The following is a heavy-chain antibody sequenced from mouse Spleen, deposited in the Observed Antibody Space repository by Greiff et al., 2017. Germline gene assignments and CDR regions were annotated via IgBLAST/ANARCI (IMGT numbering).Heavy chain of an antibody. CDR1: GYTFTDYE. CDR2: IDPETGGT. Sequence: VQLQQSGAELVRPGASVTLSCKASGYTFTDYEMHWVKQTPVHGLEWIGAIDPETGGTAYNQKFKGKAILTADKSSSTAYMELRSLTSEDSAVYYCTRAGRGGFADWGQGTLVTVSA. CDR3: TRAGRGGFAD. D-gene: IGHD3-3*01. V-gene: IGHV1-15*01. J-gene: IGHJ3*01.